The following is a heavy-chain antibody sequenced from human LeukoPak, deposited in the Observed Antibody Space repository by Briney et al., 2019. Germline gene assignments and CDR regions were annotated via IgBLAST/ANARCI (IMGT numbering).Heavy chain of an antibody. V-gene: IGHV3-21*01. J-gene: IGHJ4*02. CDR2: ITSGSNYI. CDR3: ARDLSGVTGYTYGRGIDY. D-gene: IGHD5-18*01. Sequence: GGSLRLSCAASGFSFSSYSMNWVRQAPGKGLEWVSSITSGSNYIYYADSLKGRFTISRDNAKTSLYLQMNSLRAEDTAVYYCARDLSGVTGYTYGRGIDYWGQGTLVTVSS. CDR1: GFSFSSYS.